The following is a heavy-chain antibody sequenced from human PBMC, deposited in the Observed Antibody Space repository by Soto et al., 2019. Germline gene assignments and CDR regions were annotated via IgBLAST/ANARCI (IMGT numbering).Heavy chain of an antibody. CDR3: ARGGDSYIDY. Sequence: GGSLRLSCAASGFTFSSHWMVWVRQPPGKGLEWVANIKQEGGEKSYGDSVKGRFTVSRDNAQNSLYLQMTSLRVEDTAMYYCARGGDSYIDYWGQGALVTVSS. CDR2: IKQEGGEK. J-gene: IGHJ4*02. D-gene: IGHD2-21*02. V-gene: IGHV3-7*03. CDR1: GFTFSSHW.